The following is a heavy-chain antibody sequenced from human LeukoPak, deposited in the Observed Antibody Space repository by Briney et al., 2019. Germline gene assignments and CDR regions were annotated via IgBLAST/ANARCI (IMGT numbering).Heavy chain of an antibody. D-gene: IGHD6-13*01. V-gene: IGHV3-7*01. CDR1: GFTFNKSW. J-gene: IGHJ5*02. Sequence: GGSLRLSCAASGFTFNKSWMSWVRQAPGKGPEWVANIKEDGTQKYYVDSVRGRFTISRDNAENSLYLQMNSLRDEDTAVYYCAKGYSSSWYGNWFDPWGQGTLVTVSS. CDR2: IKEDGTQK. CDR3: AKGYSSSWYGNWFDP.